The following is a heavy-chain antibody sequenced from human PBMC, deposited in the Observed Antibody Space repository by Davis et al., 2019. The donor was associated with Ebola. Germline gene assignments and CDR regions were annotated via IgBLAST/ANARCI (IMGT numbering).Heavy chain of an antibody. CDR1: GLTFNSYA. CDR2: ISSSGSHT. J-gene: IGHJ6*02. V-gene: IGHV3-23*01. D-gene: IGHD2-21*01. Sequence: PGGSLRLSCAASGLTFNSYAMDWVRQAPGKGLEWVSGISSSGSHTYYADSVKGRFTISRDNSKNTLDLQMNSLRADDTAVYYCAKDEVVVAIGMDIWGQGTTVTVSS. CDR3: AKDEVVVAIGMDI.